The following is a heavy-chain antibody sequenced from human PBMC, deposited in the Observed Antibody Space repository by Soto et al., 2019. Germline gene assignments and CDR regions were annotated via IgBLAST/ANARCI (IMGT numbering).Heavy chain of an antibody. CDR2: FSSSSSYI. V-gene: IGHV3-21*01. J-gene: IGHJ6*03. D-gene: IGHD3-3*01. Sequence: GGSLRLSCATSGFILSDCAMNWVRQAPGKGLEWVSSFSSSSSYIYYADSVKGRFTISRDNAKNSLYLQMNSLRAEDTAVYYCARGLYYDFWSGYYGPNYYYYMDAWGKGTTVTVSS. CDR1: GFILSDCA. CDR3: ARGLYYDFWSGYYGPNYYYYMDA.